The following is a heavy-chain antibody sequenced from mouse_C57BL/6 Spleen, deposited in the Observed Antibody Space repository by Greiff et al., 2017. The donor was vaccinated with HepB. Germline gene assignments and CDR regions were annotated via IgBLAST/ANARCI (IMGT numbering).Heavy chain of an antibody. J-gene: IGHJ3*01. CDR1: GYTFTSYG. V-gene: IGHV1-81*01. CDR3: AYYDERAWFAY. CDR2: IYPRSGNT. Sequence: QVQLQQSGAELARPGASVKLSCKASGYTFTSYGISWVKQRTGQGLEWIGEIYPRSGNTYYNEKFKGKDTLTADKSSSTAYMELRSLTSEESAVYFCAYYDERAWFAYWGQGTLVTVSA. D-gene: IGHD1-1*01.